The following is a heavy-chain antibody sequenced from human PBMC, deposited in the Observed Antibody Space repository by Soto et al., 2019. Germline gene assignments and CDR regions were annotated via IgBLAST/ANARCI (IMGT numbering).Heavy chain of an antibody. D-gene: IGHD6-13*01. Sequence: QVQLVQSGAEVKKPGASVKVSCKASGYTFTSYYMHWVRQAPGQGLEWMGIINPSGGSTSYAKKCQGRVTMTRDTSTSTVYMELSSLRSEDTAVYYCARDRGIAAAGRTWGQYYYGMDVWGQGTTVTVSS. CDR2: INPSGGST. CDR3: ARDRGIAAAGRTWGQYYYGMDV. V-gene: IGHV1-46*01. J-gene: IGHJ6*02. CDR1: GYTFTSYY.